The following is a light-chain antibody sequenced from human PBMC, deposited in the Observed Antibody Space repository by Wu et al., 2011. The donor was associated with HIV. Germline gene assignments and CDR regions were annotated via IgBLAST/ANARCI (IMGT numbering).Light chain of an antibody. V-gene: IGKV3D-20*02. CDR2: DAS. CDR1: QSVSSNY. Sequence: DILLTQSPGTLPLSPGERATLSCRASQSVSSNYLAWYQQKPGQAPSLLIYDASTRATGIPARFSGSGSGTDFTLTISSLEPEDFALYYCQQSSTGPLTFGQGTRL. J-gene: IGKJ5*01. CDR3: QQSSTGPLT.